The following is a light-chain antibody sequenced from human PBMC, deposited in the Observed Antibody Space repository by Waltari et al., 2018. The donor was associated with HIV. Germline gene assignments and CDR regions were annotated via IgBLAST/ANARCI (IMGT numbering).Light chain of an antibody. J-gene: IGLJ2*01. CDR2: ELN. Sequence: QSALTQPASVSGSPGQSITISCTGTRSDIWSYDLVSWYQQLPGKAPTLLLYELNNRPSGVSQRCSVSNSGNAASLTISGLQAEDEVDYHCCSYADRNTWLFGGGTKLTV. CDR1: RSDIWSYDL. V-gene: IGLV2-23*02. CDR3: CSYADRNTWL.